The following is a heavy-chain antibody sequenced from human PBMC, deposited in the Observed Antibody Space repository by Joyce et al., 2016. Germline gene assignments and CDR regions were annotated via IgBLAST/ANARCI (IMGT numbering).Heavy chain of an antibody. V-gene: IGHV3-7*05. J-gene: IGHJ4*02. CDR2: IKEDGSEK. CDR1: GFTFSSYY. D-gene: IGHD6-13*01. CDR3: ANSIQARGSAPAGDS. Sequence: EVQLVESGGGLVLPGGSLRLSCVASGFTFSSYYMSWVPQAPGRGREWGASIKEDGSEKSYVDSVNGRFTISRDNVKNSLYLQMNSLRAEDTAMYYCANSIQARGSAPAGDSWGQGTLVTVSS.